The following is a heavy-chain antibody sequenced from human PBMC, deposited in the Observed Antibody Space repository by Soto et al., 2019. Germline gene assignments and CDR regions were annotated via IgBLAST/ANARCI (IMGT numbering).Heavy chain of an antibody. CDR3: ARELAGSGSV. J-gene: IGHJ4*02. CDR2: INTDGSVT. Sequence: EVQLVESGGGLVQPGGSLRLSCAASGFTFSSYWMHWVRRAPGKGLEWVSRINTDGSVTNYADSVKGRFTISRDNAKNTLYLQMNSLRAEDTAVYYCARELAGSGSVWGQGAVVTASS. V-gene: IGHV3-74*01. D-gene: IGHD3-10*01. CDR1: GFTFSSYW.